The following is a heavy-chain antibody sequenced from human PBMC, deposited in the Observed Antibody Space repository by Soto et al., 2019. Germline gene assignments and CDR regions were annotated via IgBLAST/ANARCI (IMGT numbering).Heavy chain of an antibody. CDR1: GYTFTSYG. CDR2: ISAYNGNT. V-gene: IGHV1-18*01. CDR3: ARKLEDDYYYYYGMDV. D-gene: IGHD1-1*01. Sequence: QVQLVQSGAEVKKPGASVKVSCKASGYTFTSYGISWVRQAPGQGLEWMGWISAYNGNTNYAQKLQGRVTMTTDTPASTAYMELRSLRSDDTAVYYCARKLEDDYYYYYGMDVWGQGTTVTVSS. J-gene: IGHJ6*02.